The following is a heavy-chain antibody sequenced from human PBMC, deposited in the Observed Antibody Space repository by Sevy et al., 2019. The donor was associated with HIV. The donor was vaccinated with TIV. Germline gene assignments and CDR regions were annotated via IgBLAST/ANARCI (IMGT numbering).Heavy chain of an antibody. CDR1: GYSFTSYS. J-gene: IGHJ2*01. CDR2: IYPGDSDT. D-gene: IGHD3-10*01. V-gene: IGHV5-51*01. Sequence: GESLKISCKGSGYSFTSYSIGWVRQMPGKGLEWMGIIYPGDSDTRYSRSFQGQVTISADKSISTAYLQWSSLKASDTAMYYCARRRGQSPVDWYFDLWGRGTLVTVSS. CDR3: ARRRGQSPVDWYFDL.